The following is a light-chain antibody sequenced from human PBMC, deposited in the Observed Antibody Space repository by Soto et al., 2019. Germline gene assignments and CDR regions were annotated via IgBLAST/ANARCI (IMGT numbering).Light chain of an antibody. J-gene: IGKJ1*01. CDR1: QSVSSSY. Sequence: EIVLTQSPGTLSLSPGERATLSCRASQSVSSSYLAWYQQKPGQAPRLLIYGASSRATGIPDRFSGSGSGTDFTLTISRLQPEDFAVCYCQQYGSSPPTFGQGTKVDNK. CDR2: GAS. V-gene: IGKV3-20*01. CDR3: QQYGSSPPT.